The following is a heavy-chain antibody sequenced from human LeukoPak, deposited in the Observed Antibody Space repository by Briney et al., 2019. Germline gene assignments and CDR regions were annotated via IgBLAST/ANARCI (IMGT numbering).Heavy chain of an antibody. D-gene: IGHD2-2*01. CDR1: GYTFTGYY. J-gene: IGHJ5*02. V-gene: IGHV1-2*02. CDR3: ARAQGYCSSTSYYSDNWFDP. CDR2: INPNSGGT. Sequence: ASVKVSCKASGYTFTGYYMHWVRQAPGQGLEWMGWINPNSGGTNYAQKFQGRVTMTRDTSISTAYMELSRLRSDDTAVYYCARAQGYCSSTSYYSDNWFDPWGQGTLVTVSS.